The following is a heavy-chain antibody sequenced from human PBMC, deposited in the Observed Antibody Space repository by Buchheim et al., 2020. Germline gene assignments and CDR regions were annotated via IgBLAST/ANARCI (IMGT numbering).Heavy chain of an antibody. CDR3: AKEGGELQLDY. CDR1: GFTFSSYG. Sequence: QVQLVESGGGVVQPGRSLRLSCAASGFTFSSYGMHWVRQAPGKGLEWVAVISYDGSNKYYADSVKGRFTISRDNSKNTLYLQMNSLRAEDTAVYYCAKEGGELQLDYWGQGTL. J-gene: IGHJ4*02. CDR2: ISYDGSNK. D-gene: IGHD1-26*01. V-gene: IGHV3-30*18.